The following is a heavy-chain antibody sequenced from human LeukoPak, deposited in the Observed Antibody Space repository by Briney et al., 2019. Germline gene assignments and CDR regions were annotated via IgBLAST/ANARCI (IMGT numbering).Heavy chain of an antibody. CDR3: ARALWFGEPINWFDP. J-gene: IGHJ5*02. D-gene: IGHD3-10*01. Sequence: ASVKDSCKASGYTFTGYYMHWVRQAPGQGLEWMGWISPNSGGTNYAQKFQGRVTMTRDTSISTAYMELSRLRSDDTAVYYCARALWFGEPINWFDPWGQGTLVTVSS. V-gene: IGHV1-2*02. CDR2: ISPNSGGT. CDR1: GYTFTGYY.